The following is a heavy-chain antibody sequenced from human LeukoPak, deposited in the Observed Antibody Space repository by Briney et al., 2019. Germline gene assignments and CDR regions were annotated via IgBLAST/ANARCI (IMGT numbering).Heavy chain of an antibody. CDR2: IKSKTDGGTT. D-gene: IGHD6-13*01. CDR1: GFTFSNAW. Sequence: GGSLRFSCAASGFTFSNAWMSWVRQAPGKGPEWVGRIKSKTDGGTTDFATPVKGRFTISRDDSKNTLFLQMNSLKSEDTAVYYCTTDTHSSSWNFDYWGQGTLVTVSS. CDR3: TTDTHSSSWNFDY. J-gene: IGHJ4*02. V-gene: IGHV3-15*01.